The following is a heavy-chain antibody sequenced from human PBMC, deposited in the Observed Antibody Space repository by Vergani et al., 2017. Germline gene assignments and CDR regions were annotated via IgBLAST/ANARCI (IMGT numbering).Heavy chain of an antibody. J-gene: IGHJ6*04. D-gene: IGHD5-12*01. V-gene: IGHV4-30-2*01. Sequence: QVQLQESGPGLVKPSETLSLTCTVSGGSISSGGYSWSWIRQPPGNGLEWIGYIYHSGSTYYNPSLKSRVTISLDRSKNPFSLKLSSVTAADTALYYCAREEIGPRGPGMDVGGKGTTVTVSS. CDR2: IYHSGST. CDR3: AREEIGPRGPGMDV. CDR1: GGSISSGGYS.